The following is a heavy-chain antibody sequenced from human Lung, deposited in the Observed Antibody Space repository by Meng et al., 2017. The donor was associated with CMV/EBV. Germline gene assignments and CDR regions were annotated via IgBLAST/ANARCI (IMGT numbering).Heavy chain of an antibody. J-gene: IGHJ4*02. CDR1: GFDFSTYS. CDR2: ISSSSSYI. V-gene: IGHV3-21*06. D-gene: IGHD4-11*01. Sequence: GGSXRLXXLGSGFDFSTYSMNWLRQALGKGPEWVSSISSSSSYIYYADSVKGRFTVSRNNANDSLYLQMNSLRAEDTGVYYCARDRQNSNYGSTDYWGQGTXVTVAS. CDR3: ARDRQNSNYGSTDY.